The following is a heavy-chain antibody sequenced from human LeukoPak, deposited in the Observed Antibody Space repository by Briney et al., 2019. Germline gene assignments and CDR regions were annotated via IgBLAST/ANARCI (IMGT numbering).Heavy chain of an antibody. CDR1: GDSISGYY. CDR2: ISYSGST. D-gene: IGHD6-13*01. J-gene: IGHJ1*01. CDR3: ARDTGSSWYPEYFHH. V-gene: IGHV4-59*01. Sequence: SGTLSLTCSVSGDSISGYYWSWLRQPPGKGPECIGYISYSGSTKYSPSLKSRVTISIDTSRNQFSLKVTSVTAADTAVYYCARDTGSSWYPEYFHHWGQGTLVTVSS.